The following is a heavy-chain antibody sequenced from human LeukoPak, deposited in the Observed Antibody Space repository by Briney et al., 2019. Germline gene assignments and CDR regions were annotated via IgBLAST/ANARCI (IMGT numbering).Heavy chain of an antibody. J-gene: IGHJ2*01. CDR3: AKHSTGVEC. CDR1: GFIFSDYY. V-gene: IGHV3-11*03. D-gene: IGHD3-10*01. Sequence: MTGGSLRLSCAASGFIFSDYYMSWICQAPGKGLEFVSNISRSSSFTNYADSVKGRFPISRDNAKKSLYLQMNSLRAEDTAVYYCAKHSTGVECWGRGTLVTVSS. CDR2: ISRSSSFT.